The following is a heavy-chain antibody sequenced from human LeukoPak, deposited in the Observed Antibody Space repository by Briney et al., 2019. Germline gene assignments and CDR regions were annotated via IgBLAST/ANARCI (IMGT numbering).Heavy chain of an antibody. CDR2: ISTYLGDT. Sequence: GASVKVSCKASGYTFTSYGISWVRQAPGQGLEWMGWISTYLGDTNYAQKYQGRVTMTTDTSTSTAYMELRSLRSDDTAIYYCARFRRIAAAGADYFQHWGQGTLVTVSS. CDR3: ARFRRIAAAGADYFQH. D-gene: IGHD6-25*01. CDR1: GYTFTSYG. V-gene: IGHV1-18*01. J-gene: IGHJ1*01.